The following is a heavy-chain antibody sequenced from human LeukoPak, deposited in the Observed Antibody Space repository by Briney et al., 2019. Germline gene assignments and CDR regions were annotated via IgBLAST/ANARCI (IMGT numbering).Heavy chain of an antibody. Sequence: ASVKVSCKASGYTFTSYGISWVRQAPGQGLEWMEWISAYNGNTNYAQKLQGRVTMTTDTSTSTAYMELRSLRSDDTAVYYCARDATKVGYCSGGSCYVPFDPWGQGTLVTVSS. CDR1: GYTFTSYG. V-gene: IGHV1-18*01. J-gene: IGHJ5*02. D-gene: IGHD2-15*01. CDR2: ISAYNGNT. CDR3: ARDATKVGYCSGGSCYVPFDP.